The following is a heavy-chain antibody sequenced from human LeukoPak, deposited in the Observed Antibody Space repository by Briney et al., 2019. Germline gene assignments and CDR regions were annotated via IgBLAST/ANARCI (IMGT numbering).Heavy chain of an antibody. CDR3: ARSYYYDSSGYPNWFDP. D-gene: IGHD3-22*01. Sequence: ASVKVSCKASGYTFTSYGISWVRQAPGQGLEWMGWISAYNGNTNYAQKLQGRVTMTTDTSTSTAYMELGSLRSDDTAVYYCARSYYYDSSGYPNWFDPWGQGTLVTVSS. V-gene: IGHV1-18*01. CDR2: ISAYNGNT. J-gene: IGHJ5*02. CDR1: GYTFTSYG.